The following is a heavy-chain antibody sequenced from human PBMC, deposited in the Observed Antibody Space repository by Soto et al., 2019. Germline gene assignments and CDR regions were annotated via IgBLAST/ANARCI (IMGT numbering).Heavy chain of an antibody. D-gene: IGHD3-10*01. Sequence: SETLSLTCTVSGGSISSSSYYWGWIRQPPGKGLEWIGSIYYSGSTYYNPSLKNRVTISVDTSKNQFSLKLSSVTAADTFVYYCARVRITGSLLWFGDASDKGTFDYWGQGTLVTVSS. V-gene: IGHV4-39*01. CDR1: GGSISSSSYY. J-gene: IGHJ4*02. CDR2: IYYSGST. CDR3: ARVRITGSLLWFGDASDKGTFDY.